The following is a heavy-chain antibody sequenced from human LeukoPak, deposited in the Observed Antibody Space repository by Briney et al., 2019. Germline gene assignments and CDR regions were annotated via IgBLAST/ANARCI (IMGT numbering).Heavy chain of an antibody. CDR3: ARGGYYYGSGSYSD. V-gene: IGHV1-8*03. J-gene: IGHJ4*02. D-gene: IGHD3-10*01. CDR2: MNPNSGNT. CDR1: GYTFTSYD. Sequence: ASVTVSFKASGYTFTSYDINWVRQATGQGREWMGWMNPNSGNTGYAQKFQGRVTITRNTSISTAYMELSSLRSEDTAVYYCARGGYYYGSGSYSDWGQGTLVTVSS.